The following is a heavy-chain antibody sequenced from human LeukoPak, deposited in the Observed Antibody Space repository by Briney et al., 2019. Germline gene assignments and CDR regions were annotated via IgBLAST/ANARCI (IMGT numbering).Heavy chain of an antibody. V-gene: IGHV4-39*02. CDR3: ARDVYSYGSYYFDY. D-gene: IGHD5-18*01. CDR1: GGSISSSSYY. Sequence: SETLSLTCTVSGGSISSSSYYWGWIRQPPGKGLEWIGSIYYSGSTYYNPSLKSRVTISVDTSKNQFSLKLSSVTAADTAVYYCARDVYSYGSYYFDYWGQGTLVTVSS. J-gene: IGHJ4*02. CDR2: IYYSGST.